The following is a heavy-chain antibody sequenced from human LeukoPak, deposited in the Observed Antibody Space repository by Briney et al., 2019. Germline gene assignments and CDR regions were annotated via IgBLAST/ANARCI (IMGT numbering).Heavy chain of an antibody. V-gene: IGHV1-2*02. J-gene: IGHJ4*02. Sequence: ASVKLSCKASGYTFTNHYMHWVRQAPGQGLEWLGWINPNSGGTNYAQKFQGRVTMTRDTSISTAYMELSRLRSDDTAMYYCARVAYCTIGVCVNFDYWGQGTPVTVSS. CDR2: INPNSGGT. CDR3: ARVAYCTIGVCVNFDY. CDR1: GYTFTNHY. D-gene: IGHD2-8*01.